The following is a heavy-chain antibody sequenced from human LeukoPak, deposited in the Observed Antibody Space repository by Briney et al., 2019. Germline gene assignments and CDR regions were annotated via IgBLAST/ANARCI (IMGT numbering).Heavy chain of an antibody. CDR1: GFTFSDYY. V-gene: IGHV3-11*01. CDR3: ARGPFWSGYYDD. CDR2: ISSTGSTI. J-gene: IGHJ4*02. D-gene: IGHD3-3*01. Sequence: PGGSLRLSCAASGFTFSDYYMSWIRQAPGKGLEWVSYISSTGSTIYYADSVKGRFAISRDNAKDSLYLQMNSLRAEDTAVYYCARGPFWSGYYDDWGQGTLVTVSS.